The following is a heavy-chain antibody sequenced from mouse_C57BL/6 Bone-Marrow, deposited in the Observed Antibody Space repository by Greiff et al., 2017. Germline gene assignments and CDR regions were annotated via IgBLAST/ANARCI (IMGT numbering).Heavy chain of an antibody. CDR3: ARAPNYYGSSYWYFDV. Sequence: QVQLQQPGAELVRPGSSVKLSCKASGYTFTSYWMHWGKQRPIQGLEWIGNIDPSDSETHYNQKFKDKATLTVDKSSSTAYMQLSSLTSEDSAVYYCARAPNYYGSSYWYFDVWGTGTTVTVSS. D-gene: IGHD1-1*01. V-gene: IGHV1-52*01. CDR2: IDPSDSET. J-gene: IGHJ1*03. CDR1: GYTFTSYW.